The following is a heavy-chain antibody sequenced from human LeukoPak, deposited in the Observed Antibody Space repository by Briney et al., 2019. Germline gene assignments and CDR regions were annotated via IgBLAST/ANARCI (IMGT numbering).Heavy chain of an antibody. Sequence: SVKVSCKASGGTFSSYAISWVRQAPGQGLEWMGGIIPIFGTANHAQKFQGRVTITADESTSTAYMELSSLRFEDTAVYYCAREGVGATKRGAFDYWGQGTLVTVSS. J-gene: IGHJ4*02. D-gene: IGHD1-26*01. CDR1: GGTFSSYA. V-gene: IGHV1-69*13. CDR3: AREGVGATKRGAFDY. CDR2: IIPIFGTA.